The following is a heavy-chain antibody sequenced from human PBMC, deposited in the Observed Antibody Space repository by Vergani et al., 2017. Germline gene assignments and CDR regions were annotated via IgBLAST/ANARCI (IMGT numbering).Heavy chain of an antibody. D-gene: IGHD3-3*01. CDR3: ARHVTYYDFWSGPIVGNWFDP. J-gene: IGHJ5*02. CDR1: GGSFSGYY. CDR2: IYYSGST. Sequence: QVQLQQWGAGLLKPSETLSLTCAVYGGSFSGYYWGWIRQPPGKGLEWIGSIYYSGSTYYNPSLKSRVTISVDTSKNQFSLKLSSVTAADTAVYYCARHVTYYDFWSGPIVGNWFDPWGQGTLVTVSS. V-gene: IGHV4-34*01.